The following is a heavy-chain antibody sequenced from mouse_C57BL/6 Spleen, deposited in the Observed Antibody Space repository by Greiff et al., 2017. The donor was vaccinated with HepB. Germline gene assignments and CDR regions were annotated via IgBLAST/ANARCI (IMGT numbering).Heavy chain of an antibody. J-gene: IGHJ2*01. CDR2: ISSGGDYI. CDR3: TREGAYDGYGYFDY. V-gene: IGHV5-9-1*02. Sequence: EVKVVESGEGLVKPGGSLKLSCAASGFTFSSYAMSWVRQTPEKRLEWVAYISSGGDYIYYADTVKGRFTISRDNARNTLYLQMSSLKSEDTAMYYCTREGAYDGYGYFDYWGQGTTLTVSS. D-gene: IGHD2-3*01. CDR1: GFTFSSYA.